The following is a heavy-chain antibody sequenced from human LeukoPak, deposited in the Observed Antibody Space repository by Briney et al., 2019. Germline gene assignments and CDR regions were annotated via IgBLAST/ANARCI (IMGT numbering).Heavy chain of an antibody. CDR2: IYYSGST. D-gene: IGHD1-1*01. V-gene: IGHV4-31*03. CDR3: ARGTGTTFEDY. Sequence: SETLSLTCTVSGGSISSGGYYWSWIRQHPGKGLEWIGYIYYSGSTYYNPSLKSRVTISVDTSKNQFSLKLSPVTAADTAVYYCARGTGTTFEDYWGQGTLVTVSS. CDR1: GGSISSGGYY. J-gene: IGHJ4*01.